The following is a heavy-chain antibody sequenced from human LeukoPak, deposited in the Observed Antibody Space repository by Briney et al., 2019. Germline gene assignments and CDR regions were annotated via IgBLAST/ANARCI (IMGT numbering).Heavy chain of an antibody. D-gene: IGHD2-15*01. J-gene: IGHJ4*02. V-gene: IGHV3-30*18. Sequence: GRSLRLSCAASGFTFSSYGMHWVRQAPCKGLEWVAFISYDGSNKYYADSVKGRFTISGDNSKNTLYLQMNSLRAEDTAVYYCAKDSLLYCSGGSCYSPFDYWGQGTLVTVSS. CDR3: AKDSLLYCSGGSCYSPFDY. CDR1: GFTFSSYG. CDR2: ISYDGSNK.